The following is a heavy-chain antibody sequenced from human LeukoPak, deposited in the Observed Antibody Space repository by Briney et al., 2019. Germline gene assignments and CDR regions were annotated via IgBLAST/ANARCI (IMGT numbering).Heavy chain of an antibody. Sequence: PSETLSLTCTVSGGSISSSSYYWGWIRQPPGKGLEWIGRIYYSGSTYYNSSLKSRVTISVDTSKNQFSLKLNSVTAADTGVYYCASGGSCSALCLGNFWGQGTLVTVSS. V-gene: IGHV4-39*01. J-gene: IGHJ4*02. CDR2: IYYSGST. CDR3: ASGGSCSALCLGNF. CDR1: GGSISSSSYY. D-gene: IGHD2-15*01.